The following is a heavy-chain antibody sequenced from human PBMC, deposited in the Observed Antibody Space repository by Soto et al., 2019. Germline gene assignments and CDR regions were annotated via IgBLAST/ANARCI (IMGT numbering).Heavy chain of an antibody. V-gene: IGHV3-23*01. CDR2: ISASGGTT. J-gene: IGHJ4*02. Sequence: GGSLRLSCAASGFIFSSYAMSWVRQAPGRGLEWVSGISASGGTTYYADSVKGRFIISRDNAKNSLYLQMNSLRAEDTAVYYCARAIVVVMTDYWGQGTLVTVSS. CDR3: ARAIVVVMTDY. CDR1: GFIFSSYA. D-gene: IGHD3-22*01.